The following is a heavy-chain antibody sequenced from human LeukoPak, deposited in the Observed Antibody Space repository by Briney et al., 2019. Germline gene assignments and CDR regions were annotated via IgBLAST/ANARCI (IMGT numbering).Heavy chain of an antibody. CDR2: ISSSGSTI. D-gene: IGHD4-17*01. CDR1: GFTFSSYE. Sequence: QPGGSLRLSCAASGFTFSSYEMNWVRQAPGKGLEWVSYISSSGSTIYYADSVKGRFTISRDNAKNSLYLQMNSLRAEDTAVYYCARHLDYGDFPGYFQHWGQGTLVTVSS. J-gene: IGHJ1*01. V-gene: IGHV3-48*03. CDR3: ARHLDYGDFPGYFQH.